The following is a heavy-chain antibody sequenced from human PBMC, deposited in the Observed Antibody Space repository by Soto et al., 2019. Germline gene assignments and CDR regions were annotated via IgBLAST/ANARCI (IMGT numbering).Heavy chain of an antibody. CDR2: IIPIFGTA. CDR3: ARLATYCSGGSCHLDY. V-gene: IGHV1-69*01. CDR1: GGTFSSYA. Sequence: QVQLVQSGAEVKKPGSSVKVSCKASGGTFSSYAISWVRQAPGQGLEWMGGIIPIFGTANYAQKFQGRVTITADESTSTAYMELSRLRSEDTAVYYCARLATYCSGGSCHLDYWGQGTLVTVSS. D-gene: IGHD2-15*01. J-gene: IGHJ4*02.